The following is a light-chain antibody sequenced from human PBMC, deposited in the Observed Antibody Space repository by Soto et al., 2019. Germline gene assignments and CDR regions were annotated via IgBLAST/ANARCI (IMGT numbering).Light chain of an antibody. CDR1: QGIRND. Sequence: AIQMTQAPSSLSASVGYRVTITCRASQGIRNDLSWYQQKPGKAPKLLISAASRLQSGVPSRFSGRGSGTDFTLTISSLQPEDFATYYCLQDYDYPRTFGQGTKVDIK. CDR3: LQDYDYPRT. V-gene: IGKV1-6*01. CDR2: AAS. J-gene: IGKJ1*01.